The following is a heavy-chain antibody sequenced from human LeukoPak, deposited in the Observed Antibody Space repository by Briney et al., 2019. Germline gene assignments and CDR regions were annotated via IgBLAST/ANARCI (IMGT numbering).Heavy chain of an antibody. D-gene: IGHD3-10*01. CDR2: IIPSGGSA. J-gene: IGHJ6*02. CDR1: GYPFLNYY. CDR3: AREAYGSGRRIGLDV. V-gene: IGHV1-46*01. Sequence: SVKVSCKASGYPFLNYYIHWVRQAPAQGLDWMGLIIPSGGSATYAQKFLGRVTITRDTSTSTVDMDLRSLRSDDTAVYYCAREAYGSGRRIGLDVWGQGTTVTVSS.